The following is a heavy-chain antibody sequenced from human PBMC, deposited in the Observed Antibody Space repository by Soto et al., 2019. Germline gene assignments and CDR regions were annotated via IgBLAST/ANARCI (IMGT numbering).Heavy chain of an antibody. Sequence: EVQLLESGGGLVQPGGSLRLSCAASGFTFSSYAMSWVRQAPGKGLEWVSVIRSGGDRTYYADSVKGRFTISRDNSKNTLYMQMNSRRAEDRAVYYCAKQQGPGTPYYYAMDVWGKGTKVTVSS. D-gene: IGHD1-1*01. J-gene: IGHJ6*04. V-gene: IGHV3-23*01. CDR2: IRSGGDRT. CDR1: GFTFSSYA. CDR3: AKQQGPGTPYYYAMDV.